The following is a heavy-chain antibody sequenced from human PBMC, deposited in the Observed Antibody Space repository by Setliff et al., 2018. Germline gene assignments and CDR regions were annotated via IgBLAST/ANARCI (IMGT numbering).Heavy chain of an antibody. CDR1: GGSISSYY. CDR2: IYIGGSA. V-gene: IGHV4-4*07. D-gene: IGHD6-19*01. J-gene: IGHJ6*03. CDR3: AREQWLDPPGYYYMDV. Sequence: SETLSLTCTVSGGSISSYYWSWIRQPAGKGLEWIGLIYIGGSANYNPSLKSRVTMSIDTSKNQLSLKLNSVTAADMAVYYCAREQWLDPPGYYYMDVWAKGTTVTVSS.